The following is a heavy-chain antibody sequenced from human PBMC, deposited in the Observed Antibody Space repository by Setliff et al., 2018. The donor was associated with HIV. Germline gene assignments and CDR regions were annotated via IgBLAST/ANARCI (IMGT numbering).Heavy chain of an antibody. CDR3: ARDRNYYDRGGYFDL. CDR1: GYTFTSYA. D-gene: IGHD3-22*01. Sequence: ASVKVSCKASGYTFTSYAMHWVRQAPGQRLEWMGWINAGNGNTKYSQKFQGRVTITRDTSASTAYMELSSLRSEDTAVYYCARDRNYYDRGGYFDLWGRGTLVTV. CDR2: INAGNGNT. J-gene: IGHJ2*01. V-gene: IGHV1-3*01.